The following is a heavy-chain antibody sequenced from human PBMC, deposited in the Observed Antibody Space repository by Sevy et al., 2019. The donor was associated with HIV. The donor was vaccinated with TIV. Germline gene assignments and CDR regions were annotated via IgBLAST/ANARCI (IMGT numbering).Heavy chain of an antibody. CDR1: GFSFNTYA. J-gene: IGHJ4*02. V-gene: IGHV3-30*03. D-gene: IGHD5-12*01. Sequence: GGSLRLSCAASGFSFNTYAMHWVRQGPGKGLEGVAIMAYDGTDIQYAESVKGRFTISRDNSKNTLYLKMNSLRIEDTAVYFCARDSLGSIDHWGQGSLVTVSS. CDR3: ARDSLGSIDH. CDR2: MAYDGTDI.